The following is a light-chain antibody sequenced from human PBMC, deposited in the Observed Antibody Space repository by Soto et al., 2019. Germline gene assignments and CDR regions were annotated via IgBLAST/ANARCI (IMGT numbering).Light chain of an antibody. CDR1: QSVSSN. J-gene: IGKJ5*01. CDR3: QQYNNWPIT. CDR2: GAS. V-gene: IGKV3-15*01. Sequence: EIVMTQSPATLSVSPGERATLSCRASQSVSSNLAWYQQKPGQAHRLLIYGASTRATGIPARFSGSGSGTEFTLTIRSLQSEDFAVYYCQQYNNWPITFGQGTRLEIK.